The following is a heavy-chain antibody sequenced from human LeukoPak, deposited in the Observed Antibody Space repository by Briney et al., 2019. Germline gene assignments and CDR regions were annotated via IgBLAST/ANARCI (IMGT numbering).Heavy chain of an antibody. CDR3: ARTPRNGYIEGY. J-gene: IGHJ4*02. Sequence: GASVKVSCKASGYTFTGFYMHWVRQAPGQGLEWMGWINPNSGDTNFAQKFQGRVTMTRDTSISTAYMELSGLRSEDTAVYYCARTPRNGYIEGYWGQGTLVTVSS. V-gene: IGHV1-2*02. D-gene: IGHD5-24*01. CDR2: INPNSGDT. CDR1: GYTFTGFY.